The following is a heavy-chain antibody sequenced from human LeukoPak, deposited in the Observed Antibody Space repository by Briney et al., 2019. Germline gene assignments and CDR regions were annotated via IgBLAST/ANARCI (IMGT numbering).Heavy chain of an antibody. D-gene: IGHD2-2*01. V-gene: IGHV1-18*01. J-gene: IGHJ4*02. CDR1: GYTFTSYG. Sequence: ASVKVSCKASGYTFTSYGISWVRQAPGQGLEWMGWNSAYNGNTNYAQKLQGRVTMTTDTSTSTAYMELRSLRSDDTAVYYCARDLLNCSSTSCYSDYWGQGTLVTVSS. CDR2: NSAYNGNT. CDR3: ARDLLNCSSTSCYSDY.